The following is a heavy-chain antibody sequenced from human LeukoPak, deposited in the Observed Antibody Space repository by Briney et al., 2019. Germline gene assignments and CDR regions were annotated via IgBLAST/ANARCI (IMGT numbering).Heavy chain of an antibody. D-gene: IGHD3-9*01. Sequence: GESLKISCKGSGDSFTSYWIGWVRQMPGKGLEWMGNIYPGDSDTRYSPSFQGQVTISADKSISTAYLQWSSLKASDTAMYYCARLYDILTGYQGEFDYWGQGTLVTVSS. V-gene: IGHV5-51*01. CDR3: ARLYDILTGYQGEFDY. CDR2: IYPGDSDT. CDR1: GDSFTSYW. J-gene: IGHJ4*02.